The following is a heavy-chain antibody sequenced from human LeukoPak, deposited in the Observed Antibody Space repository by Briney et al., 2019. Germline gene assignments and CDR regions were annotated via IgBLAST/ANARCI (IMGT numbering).Heavy chain of an antibody. V-gene: IGHV3-48*01. Sequence: GGSLRLSCAASGFTFSICAMNWVRQAPGKGLEWVSYISNGGSIIDYADSVKGRFTISRDNAKNSLYLQMNSLRAEDTAVYYCARARGYSYGYSDYWGQGTLVTVSS. D-gene: IGHD5-18*01. CDR2: ISNGGSII. CDR1: GFTFSICA. J-gene: IGHJ4*02. CDR3: ARARGYSYGYSDY.